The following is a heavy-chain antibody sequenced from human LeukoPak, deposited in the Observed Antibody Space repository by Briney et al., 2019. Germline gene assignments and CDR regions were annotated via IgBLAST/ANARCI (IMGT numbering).Heavy chain of an antibody. Sequence: SSVKVSCKASGGTFSSYTISGVRQAPGQGLEWMGRIIPILGIANYAQTFQGRVTITADKSTSTAYMELSSLRSEDTAVYYCATQEWLPDYYYYMDVWGKGTTVTVSS. D-gene: IGHD3-3*01. CDR1: GGTFSSYT. CDR3: ATQEWLPDYYYYMDV. J-gene: IGHJ6*03. V-gene: IGHV1-69*02. CDR2: IIPILGIA.